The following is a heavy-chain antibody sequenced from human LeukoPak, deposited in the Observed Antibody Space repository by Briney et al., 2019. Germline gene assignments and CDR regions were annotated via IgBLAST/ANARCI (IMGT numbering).Heavy chain of an antibody. J-gene: IGHJ5*02. V-gene: IGHV3-43*02. CDR1: GFTLDDYA. CDR3: AKGVRSGTYYNCFDP. D-gene: IGHD1-26*01. CDR2: ISGDGDNT. Sequence: GSLRLSCVASGFTLDDYALHWVRQAPGKGLEWISLISGDGDNTYYADSVKGRFTISRDNSKNSLYLQMSSLRAEDTALYYCAKGVRSGTYYNCFDPWGQGTLVTVSS.